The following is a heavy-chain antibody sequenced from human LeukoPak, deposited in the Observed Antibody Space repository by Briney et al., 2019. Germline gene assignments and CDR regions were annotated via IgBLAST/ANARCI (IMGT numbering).Heavy chain of an antibody. CDR3: VRDSGWFHFDY. D-gene: IGHD6-19*01. Sequence: GGSLRLSCAASGFRFGSCWMTWVRQAPGKGLEWVAHIKEDGSAENYVDSVKGRFSISRDNAKNSLYLQMNSLRVEDTAVYYCVRDSGWFHFDYWGQGILVTVSP. CDR1: GFRFGSCW. J-gene: IGHJ4*02. V-gene: IGHV3-7*03. CDR2: IKEDGSAE.